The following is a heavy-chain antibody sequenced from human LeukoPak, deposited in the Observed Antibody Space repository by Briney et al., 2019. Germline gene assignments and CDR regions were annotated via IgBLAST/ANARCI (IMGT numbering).Heavy chain of an antibody. D-gene: IGHD3-9*01. J-gene: IGHJ4*02. CDR2: IYYSGGT. CDR3: ARRREFYDT. V-gene: IGHV4-39*01. CDR1: GGSISSSSYY. Sequence: SETLSLTCTVSGGSISSSSYYWGWIRQPPGKGLEWIGSIYYSGGTYYNPSLKSRVTISVDTSKNQFSLKLSSVTAADTAVYYCARRREFYDTWGQGTLVTVSS.